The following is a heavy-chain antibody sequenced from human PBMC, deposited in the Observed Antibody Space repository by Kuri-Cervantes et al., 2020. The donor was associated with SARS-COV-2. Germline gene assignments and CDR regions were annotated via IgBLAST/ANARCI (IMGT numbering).Heavy chain of an antibody. Sequence: GSLRLSCTASGGSISSSSYYWGWIRQPPGKGLEWIGSIYHSGSTYYNPSLKSRVTISVDTSKNQFSLKLSSVTAADTAVYYCARRTVGHFDLWGRGTLVTVSS. D-gene: IGHD3-16*01. CDR3: ARRTVGHFDL. CDR1: GGSISSSSYY. CDR2: IYHSGST. J-gene: IGHJ2*01. V-gene: IGHV4-39*07.